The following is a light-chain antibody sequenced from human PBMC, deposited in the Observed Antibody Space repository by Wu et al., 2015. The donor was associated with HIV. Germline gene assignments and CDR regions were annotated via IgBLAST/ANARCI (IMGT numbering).Light chain of an antibody. V-gene: IGKV3-20*01. CDR1: ESVSGY. J-gene: IGKJ5*01. CDR2: GAS. CDR3: QQYGSSPPIT. Sequence: VLTQSPGTLSLSPGEVATLHCSVSESVSGYLAWYQQRPGQPPTLLIYGASSRAAGIPDRFSGSGSGTDFSLTIRRLEPEDFAVYYCQQYGSSPPITFGQGTRLEIK.